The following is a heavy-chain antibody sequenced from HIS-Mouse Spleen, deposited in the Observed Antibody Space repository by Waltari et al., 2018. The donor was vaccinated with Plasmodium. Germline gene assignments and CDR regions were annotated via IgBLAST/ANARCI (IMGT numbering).Heavy chain of an antibody. D-gene: IGHD1-26*01. CDR1: GGSIRSRSYY. CDR2: IDYSGST. CDR3: ARRGGSYYYFDY. J-gene: IGHJ4*02. V-gene: IGHV4-39*01. Sequence: QLQLQESGPGLVKPSETLSLTCTVSGGSIRSRSYYWGWIRQPPGKGLEWIGSIDYSGSTYYNPSLKSRVTISVDTSKNQFSLKLSSVTAADTAVYYCARRGGSYYYFDYWGQGTLVTVSS.